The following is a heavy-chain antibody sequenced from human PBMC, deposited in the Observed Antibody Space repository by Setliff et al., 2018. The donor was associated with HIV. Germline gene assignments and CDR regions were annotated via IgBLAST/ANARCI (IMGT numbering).Heavy chain of an antibody. J-gene: IGHJ5*01. CDR2: IYGSGST. CDR3: ARAGNDYYDSNGYYYVVDWFDS. V-gene: IGHV4-59*01. CDR1: SGSIKSYY. Sequence: PSETLSLICTVSSGSIKSYYWSWIRQPPGKGLEWVGYIYGSGSTNYNPSLKSRLTISIDMSKNQFSLKLNSVTAADTAVYYCARAGNDYYDSNGYYYVVDWFDSWGQGTLVTVSS. D-gene: IGHD3-22*01.